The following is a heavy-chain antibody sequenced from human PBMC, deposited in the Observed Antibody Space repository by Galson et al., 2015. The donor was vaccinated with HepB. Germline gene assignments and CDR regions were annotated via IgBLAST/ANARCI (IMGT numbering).Heavy chain of an antibody. CDR2: INPNSGGT. CDR1: GYTFTGYY. J-gene: IGHJ5*02. D-gene: IGHD2-2*01. Sequence: SVKVSCKASGYTFTGYYMHWVRQAPGQGLEWMGWINPNSGGTNYAQKFQGWVTMTRDTSISTAYMELSRLRSDDTAVYYCARDGWGSTSLNWFDPWGQGTLVTVSS. CDR3: ARDGWGSTSLNWFDP. V-gene: IGHV1-2*04.